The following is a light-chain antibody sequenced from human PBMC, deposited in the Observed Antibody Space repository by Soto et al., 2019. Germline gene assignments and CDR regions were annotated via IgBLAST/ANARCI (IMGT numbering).Light chain of an antibody. Sequence: DIVMTQSPDSLAVSLGERATINCKSSQSVLYSSNNKNYLTWYQQKPGQPPKVLIYWASTRESGVPDRFSGSGSGTDFTLTISSLQAEDVAVYYCQQCYSTPRTFGQVTKVEIK. CDR1: QSVLYSSNNKNY. CDR3: QQCYSTPRT. J-gene: IGKJ1*01. V-gene: IGKV4-1*01. CDR2: WAS.